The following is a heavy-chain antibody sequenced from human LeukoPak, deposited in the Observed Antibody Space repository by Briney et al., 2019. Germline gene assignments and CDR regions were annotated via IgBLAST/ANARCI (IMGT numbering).Heavy chain of an antibody. V-gene: IGHV4-59*01. CDR3: TRGRSYMSY. J-gene: IGHJ4*02. D-gene: IGHD5/OR15-5a*01. Sequence: SETLSLTWTVSGGSISTYYWSWIRQPPGKGLEWIGYIYYSGSTNYNPSLKSRVTISVDMSKSQFSLKVSSVTAADTAVYYCTRGRSYMSYWGQGTLVTVSS. CDR1: GGSISTYY. CDR2: IYYSGST.